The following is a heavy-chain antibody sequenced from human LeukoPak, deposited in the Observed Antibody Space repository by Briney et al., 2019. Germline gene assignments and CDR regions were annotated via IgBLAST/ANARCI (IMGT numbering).Heavy chain of an antibody. CDR3: ARAHTVTYFDY. CDR2: IYYSGST. D-gene: IGHD4-17*01. Sequence: SETLSLTCTVSGGSISSGGYYWSWIRQHPGKGQEWIGCIYYSGSTYYNPSLKSRVTKSVDTSKNQFSLKLSSVTAADTAVYYCARAHTVTYFDYWGQGTLVTVSS. V-gene: IGHV4-31*03. CDR1: GGSISSGGYY. J-gene: IGHJ4*02.